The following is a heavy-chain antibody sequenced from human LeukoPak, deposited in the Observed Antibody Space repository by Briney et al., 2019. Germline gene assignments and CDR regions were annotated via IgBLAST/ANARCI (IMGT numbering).Heavy chain of an antibody. Sequence: PGGSLRLSCAASGFTFSSYAMSWVRQAPEKGLEWVSSVCSGGSTYYADSVKGRFTISRDDSKNTLSLEMNTLRAEDTAVYYCAKGGGGTCYARSDYWGQGTLVTVSS. D-gene: IGHD2-15*01. V-gene: IGHV3-23*01. J-gene: IGHJ4*02. CDR1: GFTFSSYA. CDR2: VCSGGST. CDR3: AKGGGGTCYARSDY.